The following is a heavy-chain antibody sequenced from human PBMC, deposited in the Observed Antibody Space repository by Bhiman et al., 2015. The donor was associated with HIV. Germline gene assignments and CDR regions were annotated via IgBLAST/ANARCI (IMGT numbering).Heavy chain of an antibody. CDR1: GFSVNNAW. CDR2: IKRKSDGETT. V-gene: IGHV3-15*01. D-gene: IGHD1-1*01. J-gene: IGHJ4*02. CDR3: VTELLEPLAER. Sequence: VQLVESGGGLVKPGGSLTLSCAASGFSVNNAWMSWVRQAPGKGLEWVGRIKRKSDGETTDYATPVKGRFIISRDDSKNTVYLQMNSLTTEDTAVYFCVTELLEPLAERWGQGTLVTVSS.